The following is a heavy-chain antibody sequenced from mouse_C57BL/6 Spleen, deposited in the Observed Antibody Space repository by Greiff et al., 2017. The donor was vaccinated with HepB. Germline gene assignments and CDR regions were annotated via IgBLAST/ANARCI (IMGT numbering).Heavy chain of an antibody. Sequence: QVQLKESGAELVKPGASVKLSCKASGYTFTEYTIHWVKQRSGQGLEWIGWFYPGSGSIKYNEKFKDKATLTADKSSSTVYMELSRLTSEDSAVYCCARHGGRNYGSSYGYFDVWGTGTTVTVSS. D-gene: IGHD1-1*01. J-gene: IGHJ1*03. CDR3: ARHGGRNYGSSYGYFDV. V-gene: IGHV1-62-2*01. CDR2: FYPGSGSI. CDR1: GYTFTEYT.